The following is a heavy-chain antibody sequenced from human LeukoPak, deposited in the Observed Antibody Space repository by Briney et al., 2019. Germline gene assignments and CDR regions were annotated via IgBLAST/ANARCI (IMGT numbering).Heavy chain of an antibody. D-gene: IGHD5-12*01. CDR3: ARDRGIVATTTQYYFDY. J-gene: IGHJ4*02. CDR2: ITNSGTTI. CDR1: Y. Sequence: YWGWIRQPPGKGLEWISYITNSGTTIYYADSVKGRFTISRDNAKNSLYLQMNSLRAEDTAVYYCARDRGIVATTTQYYFDYWGQGTLVTVSS. V-gene: IGHV3-11*01.